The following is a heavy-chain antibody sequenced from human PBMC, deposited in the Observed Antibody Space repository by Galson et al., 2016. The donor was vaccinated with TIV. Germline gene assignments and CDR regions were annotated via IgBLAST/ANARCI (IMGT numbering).Heavy chain of an antibody. D-gene: IGHD3-9*01. CDR2: IYHSRNT. V-gene: IGHV4-59*11. CDR1: GGSMSSHH. Sequence: SETLSLTCTVSGGSMSSHHWSWIRQPPGKGLEWIGYIYHSRNTNYNPSLKSRVTISVDPPKNQFSLKVNSVTAADTAVYYCAGGWGDYNVFTGPVLWGIDVWDQGATGTVSS. J-gene: IGHJ6*02. CDR3: AGGWGDYNVFTGPVLWGIDV.